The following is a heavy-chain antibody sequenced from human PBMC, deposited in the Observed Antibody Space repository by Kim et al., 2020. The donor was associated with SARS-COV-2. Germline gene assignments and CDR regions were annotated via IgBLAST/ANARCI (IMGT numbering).Heavy chain of an antibody. Sequence: GGSLRLSCAASGCTFSSYSMNWVRQAPGKGLEWVSYISSSSSTIYYADSVKGRFTISRDNAKNSLYLQMNSLRDEDTAVYYCARVRRATYYDFWSGSIALDSGDYWGQGTLVTVSS. CDR2: ISSSSSTI. D-gene: IGHD3-3*01. V-gene: IGHV3-48*02. CDR3: ARVRRATYYDFWSGSIALDSGDY. CDR1: GCTFSSYS. J-gene: IGHJ4*02.